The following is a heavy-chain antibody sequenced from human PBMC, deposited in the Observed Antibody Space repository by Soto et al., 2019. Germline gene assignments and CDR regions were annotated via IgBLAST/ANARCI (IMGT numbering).Heavy chain of an antibody. D-gene: IGHD6-13*01. CDR2: INPNSGGT. CDR3: ATSGIAAAGTIKIDDAFDI. V-gene: IGHV1-2*04. J-gene: IGHJ3*02. CDR1: GYTFTGYY. Sequence: ASVKVSCKASGYTFTGYYMHWVRQAPGQGLEWMGWINPNSGGTNYAQKFQGWVTMTRDTSISTAYMELSRLRSDDTAVYYCATSGIAAAGTIKIDDAFDIWGQGTMVTVSS.